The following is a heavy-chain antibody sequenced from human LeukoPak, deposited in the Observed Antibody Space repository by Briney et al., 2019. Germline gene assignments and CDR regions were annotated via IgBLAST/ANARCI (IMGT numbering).Heavy chain of an antibody. CDR1: GYTFTSYY. J-gene: IGHJ3*02. V-gene: IGHV1-46*01. D-gene: IGHD3-22*01. CDR3: ASPGDSIRRAAASNAFDI. CDR2: INPSGGST. Sequence: ASVKVSCKASGYTFTSYYMYWVRQAPGQGLEWMGIINPSGGSTSCAQKFQGRVTMTRDTSTSTVYMELSSLRSEDTAVYYCASPGDSIRRAAASNAFDIWGQGTMVTVSS.